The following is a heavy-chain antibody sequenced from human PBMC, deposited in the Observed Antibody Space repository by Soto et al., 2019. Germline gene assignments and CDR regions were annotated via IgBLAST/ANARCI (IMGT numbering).Heavy chain of an antibody. CDR3: ARGGAMGVDY. CDR2: IYFDGITT. J-gene: IGHJ4*02. D-gene: IGHD1-26*01. Sequence: PGGSLRLSCTASGFTFNTHWMHWVRQAPGKGLVWVSRIYFDGITTNHADSVKGRLTVSRDNAKNTVYLHVNTLRDEDTAVYYCARGGAMGVDYWGQGTVVTVAS. V-gene: IGHV3-74*01. CDR1: GFTFNTHW.